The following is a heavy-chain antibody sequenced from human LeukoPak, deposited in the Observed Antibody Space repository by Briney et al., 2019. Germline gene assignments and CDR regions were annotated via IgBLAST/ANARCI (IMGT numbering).Heavy chain of an antibody. V-gene: IGHV4-59*01. CDR1: GSSSSSYY. Sequence: SETLSLTCTVSGSSSSSYYWSWIRQPPGKGLEWIGYIYYSGSTNYNPSLKSRVTISVDTSKNQFSLKLSSVTAADTAVYYCARGNPYYYDSSGYNHDAFDIWGQGTMVTVSS. CDR2: IYYSGST. D-gene: IGHD3-22*01. CDR3: ARGNPYYYDSSGYNHDAFDI. J-gene: IGHJ3*02.